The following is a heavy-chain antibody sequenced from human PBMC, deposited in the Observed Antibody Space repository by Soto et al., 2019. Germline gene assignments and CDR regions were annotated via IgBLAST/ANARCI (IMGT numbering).Heavy chain of an antibody. D-gene: IGHD2-8*02. CDR1: GGSISHYY. CDR3: ARDKITGLFDY. CDR2: IYHSGST. V-gene: IGHV4-59*12. Sequence: SETLSLTCSVSGGSISHYYCSWIRQPPGKGLEWIGEIYHSGSTNYNPSLKSRVTISVDTSKNQFSLKLTSVTAADTAVYYCARDKITGLFDYWGQGTLVTVSS. J-gene: IGHJ4*02.